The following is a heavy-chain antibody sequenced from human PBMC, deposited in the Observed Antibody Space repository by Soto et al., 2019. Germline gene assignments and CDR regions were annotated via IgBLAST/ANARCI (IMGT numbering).Heavy chain of an antibody. V-gene: IGHV4-4*02. Sequence: SETLSLTCGVSGGTVASSHWWSWVRQSPGGGLEWIGNVYHTGDTNLNPSLQSRVTISVDKSNNQFSLRLNSLTAADTAVYVCAREIVTAGGNNYFDPWGPGTLVTVSS. J-gene: IGHJ5*02. CDR1: GGTVASSHW. CDR2: VYHTGDT. D-gene: IGHD2-21*02. CDR3: AREIVTAGGNNYFDP.